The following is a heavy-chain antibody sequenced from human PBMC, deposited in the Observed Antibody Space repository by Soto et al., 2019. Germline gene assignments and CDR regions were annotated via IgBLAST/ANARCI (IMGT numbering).Heavy chain of an antibody. J-gene: IGHJ4*02. Sequence: GGSVEVSFKASGYPFTSYGISFVRQAPGQGLEWMGWISAYNGNTNYAQKLQGRVTMTTDTSTSTAYMELRSLRSDDTAVYYCARGGAAHFDYWGQGTMVTVSS. D-gene: IGHD1-26*01. CDR1: GYPFTSYG. V-gene: IGHV1-18*04. CDR3: ARGGAAHFDY. CDR2: ISAYNGNT.